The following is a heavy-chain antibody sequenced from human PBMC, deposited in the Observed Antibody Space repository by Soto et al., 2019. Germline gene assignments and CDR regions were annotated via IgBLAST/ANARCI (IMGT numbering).Heavy chain of an antibody. J-gene: IGHJ4*02. V-gene: IGHV3-23*01. D-gene: IGHD5-18*01. CDR2: ISGSGGST. CDR3: AKDARGYPYY. CDR1: GFTFNNFA. Sequence: GGSLGLSCAASGFTFNNFAMSWVRQVSGEGLEWVSVISGSGGSTYYTDSVKGRFTISRDNSKNILYLQMTNVRAEDTAVYYCAKDARGYPYYWGQGTLVTVSS.